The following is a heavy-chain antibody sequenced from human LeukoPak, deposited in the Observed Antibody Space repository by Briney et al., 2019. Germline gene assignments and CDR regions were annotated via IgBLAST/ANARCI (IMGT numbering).Heavy chain of an antibody. V-gene: IGHV3-9*01. Sequence: DRSLRLSCAASGFTFDDYAMHWVRQAPGKGLEWVSGISWNGGSIGYTDSVRGRFTISRDNAKNSLYLQMNSLRAEDTAVYYCVKDLRAVNYYGMDVWGQGTTVIVSS. D-gene: IGHD6-19*01. CDR3: VKDLRAVNYYGMDV. CDR2: ISWNGGSI. CDR1: GFTFDDYA. J-gene: IGHJ6*02.